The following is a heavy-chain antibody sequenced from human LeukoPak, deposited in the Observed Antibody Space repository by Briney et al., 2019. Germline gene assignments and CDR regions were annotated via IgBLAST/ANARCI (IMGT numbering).Heavy chain of an antibody. D-gene: IGHD3-10*01. CDR3: ARTTEEYYGSGKFRKYYSYYYYMDV. J-gene: IGHJ6*03. V-gene: IGHV4-59*01. CDR1: DDSITMYY. CDR2: VDHTGST. Sequence: SETLSLTCTVSDDSITMYYWTWIRQPPGKGLEWIGYVDHTGSTKFNPSLNGRVSISRDTSNNFFSLRLRSVTAADTAVYYCARTTEEYYGSGKFRKYYSYYYYMDVWGKGTTVTVSS.